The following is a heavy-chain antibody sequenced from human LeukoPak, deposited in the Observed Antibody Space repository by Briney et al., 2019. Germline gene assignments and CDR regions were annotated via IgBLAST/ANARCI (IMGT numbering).Heavy chain of an antibody. D-gene: IGHD2-2*01. Sequence: GGSLRLSCAPSVLTFSSYGMHWVRQAPGKGVEWVAVISYDGTIRSYPDSVKGRFTISRDNSKNTLYLQMNSLTAEDTALYYCAKGGCSSTTCYLANPWGQGTLVTVSS. V-gene: IGHV3-30*18. J-gene: IGHJ5*02. CDR2: ISYDGTIR. CDR1: VLTFSSYG. CDR3: AKGGCSSTTCYLANP.